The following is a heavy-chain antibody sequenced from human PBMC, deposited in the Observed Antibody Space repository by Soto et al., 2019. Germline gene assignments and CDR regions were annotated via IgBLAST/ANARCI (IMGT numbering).Heavy chain of an antibody. CDR1: GFTFSSYS. D-gene: IGHD2-15*01. Sequence: GGSLRLSCAASGFTFSSYSMNWVRQAPGKGLEWVSSISSSSSYIYYADSVKGRFTISRDNAKNSLYLQMNSLRAEDTAVYYCARVVVAATHNWFDPWGQGTLVTVSS. CDR3: ARVVVAATHNWFDP. CDR2: ISSSSSYI. J-gene: IGHJ5*02. V-gene: IGHV3-21*01.